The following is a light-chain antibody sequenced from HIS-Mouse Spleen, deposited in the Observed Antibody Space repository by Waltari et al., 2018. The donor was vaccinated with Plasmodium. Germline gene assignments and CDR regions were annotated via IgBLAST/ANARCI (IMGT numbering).Light chain of an antibody. CDR3: SSYAGSNNLV. Sequence: QSALTQPPSASGSPGQSVTISCTGTSSAVGGYNYVSWYQQHPGKAPKLMIYEVSKRPPGVPDRVSGSKSGKTASLTVSELQAEDEADYYCSSYAGSNNLVFGGGTKLT. CDR1: SSAVGGYNY. CDR2: EVS. J-gene: IGLJ2*01. V-gene: IGLV2-8*01.